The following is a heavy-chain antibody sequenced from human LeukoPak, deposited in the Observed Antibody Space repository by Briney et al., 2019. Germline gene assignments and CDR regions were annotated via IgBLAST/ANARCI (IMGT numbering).Heavy chain of an antibody. CDR1: GGSISSGGYY. V-gene: IGHV4-31*03. D-gene: IGHD2-8*02. CDR3: ARDFTGGSFDY. CDR2: IFSSAST. J-gene: IGHJ4*02. Sequence: PSQTLSLTCTVSGGSISSGGYYWSWIRQHPGKGLEWLGSIFSSASTIYNPSLKSRVIISVDTTKNQFSLKLTSVTAADTAVYYRARDFTGGSFDYWGQGTLVTVSS.